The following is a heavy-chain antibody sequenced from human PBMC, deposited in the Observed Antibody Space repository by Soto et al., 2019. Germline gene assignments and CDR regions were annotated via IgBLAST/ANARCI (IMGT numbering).Heavy chain of an antibody. Sequence: QHPGKGLEWIGYIYYSGSTYYNPSLKSRVTISVDTSKNQFSLKLSSVTAADTAVYYCGIGYSSSWFLDYWGQGTLVTVSS. J-gene: IGHJ4*02. CDR3: GIGYSSSWFLDY. D-gene: IGHD6-13*01. V-gene: IGHV4-31*02. CDR2: IYYSGST.